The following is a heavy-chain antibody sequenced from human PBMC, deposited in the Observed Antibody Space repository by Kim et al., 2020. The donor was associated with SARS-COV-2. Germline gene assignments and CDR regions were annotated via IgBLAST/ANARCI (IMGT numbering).Heavy chain of an antibody. J-gene: IGHJ4*02. V-gene: IGHV6-1*01. CDR3: ARDRQRAGTGVDY. Sequence: YALYETGRITINPDTSKNHFSLQLNSVTPEDTAVYYCARDRQRAGTGVDYWGQGTLVTVSS. D-gene: IGHD6-19*01.